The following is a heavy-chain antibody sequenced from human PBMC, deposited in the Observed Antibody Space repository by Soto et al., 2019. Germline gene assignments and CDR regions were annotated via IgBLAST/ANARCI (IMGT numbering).Heavy chain of an antibody. V-gene: IGHV4-30-4*01. CDR3: ARGERLLVPAADVIAFDI. Sequence: QVQLQESGPGLVKPSQTLSLTCTVSGGSISSGDYYWSWIRQPPGKGLEGIGYIYYSGSTYYNPSLKRRVNITVDTVKNRFSLKSSSVTAAETAVYYCARGERLLVPAADVIAFDIWGQGTMVTVSS. D-gene: IGHD2-2*01. CDR2: IYYSGST. CDR1: GGSISSGDYY. J-gene: IGHJ3*02.